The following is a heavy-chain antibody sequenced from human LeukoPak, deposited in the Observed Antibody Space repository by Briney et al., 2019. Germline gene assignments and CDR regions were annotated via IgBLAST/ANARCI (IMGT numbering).Heavy chain of an antibody. Sequence: PGGSLRLSCAASGFTFSSYTMNWVRQAPGRGLEWVSYISSGSTIYYADSVKGRLTISRDNVKNSLYLRMNSLRAEDTAVYYCARDDISTGYSLFDYWGQGTLVIVSS. CDR1: GFTFSSYT. J-gene: IGHJ4*02. CDR2: ISSGSTI. CDR3: ARDDISTGYSLFDY. D-gene: IGHD3-22*01. V-gene: IGHV3-48*01.